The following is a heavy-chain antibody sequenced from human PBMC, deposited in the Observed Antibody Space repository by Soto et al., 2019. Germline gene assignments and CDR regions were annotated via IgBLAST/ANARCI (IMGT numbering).Heavy chain of an antibody. CDR3: ARDRGFNRNDADYYGMDV. CDR1: GDSISSAGYY. V-gene: IGHV4-31*03. D-gene: IGHD1-1*01. J-gene: IGHJ6*02. Sequence: QVQLQESGPGVVKPSQTLSLTCTVSGDSISSAGYYWTWIRQDPVKGLAWIGHVYYRGSTYDNPSLKSRVTRSIDTTKNQFSLNLRSATAADTALYFCARDRGFNRNDADYYGMDVWGQGATVTVSS. CDR2: VYYRGST.